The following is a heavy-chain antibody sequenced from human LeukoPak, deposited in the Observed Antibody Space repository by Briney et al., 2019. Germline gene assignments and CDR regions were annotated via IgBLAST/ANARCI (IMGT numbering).Heavy chain of an antibody. CDR1: GFTFSSHG. CDR3: AKRRGLELLYYYYMDV. Sequence: GGSLRLSCAASGFTFSSHGMSWVRQAPGKGLEWVSAISGSGSSTYYADSVKGRFTISRDNSKNTLYLQMNSLRAEDTAVYYCAKRRGLELLYYYYMDVWGKGTTVTVSS. D-gene: IGHD1-7*01. V-gene: IGHV3-23*01. CDR2: ISGSGSST. J-gene: IGHJ6*03.